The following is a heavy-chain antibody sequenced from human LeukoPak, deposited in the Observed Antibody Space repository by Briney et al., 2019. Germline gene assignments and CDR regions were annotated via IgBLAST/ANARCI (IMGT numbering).Heavy chain of an antibody. CDR1: GFTFSNAW. CDR3: TTSLYCSSTSCPSGPF. J-gene: IGHJ4*02. Sequence: GGSLRLSCAASGFTFSNAWMSWVRQAPGKGLEWVGRIKSKTDGGTTDYAAPVKGRFTISRDDSKNTLYLQMNSLKTEDTAVYYCTTSLYCSSTSCPSGPFWGQGTLVTVSS. V-gene: IGHV3-15*01. D-gene: IGHD2-2*01. CDR2: IKSKTDGGTT.